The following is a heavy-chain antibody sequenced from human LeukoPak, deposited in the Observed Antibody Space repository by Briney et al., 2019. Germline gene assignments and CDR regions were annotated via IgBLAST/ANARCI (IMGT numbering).Heavy chain of an antibody. D-gene: IGHD6-19*01. CDR2: IHTSGST. CDR1: GGSISSYY. CDR3: ARGGSGWNYYYYYMDV. Sequence: SETLSLTCTVSGGSISSYYWSWIRQPAGKGLEWIGRIHTSGSTYYNPSLKSRVTMPVDTSKNKFSLKLSSVTAADTAVYYCARGGSGWNYYYYYMDVWGKGTTVTISS. J-gene: IGHJ6*03. V-gene: IGHV4-4*07.